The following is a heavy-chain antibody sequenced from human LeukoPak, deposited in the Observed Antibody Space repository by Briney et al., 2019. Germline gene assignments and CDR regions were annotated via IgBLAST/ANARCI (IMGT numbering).Heavy chain of an antibody. D-gene: IGHD5-18*01. CDR2: IWYDGSNK. J-gene: IGHJ6*02. CDR1: GFTFRSHA. V-gene: IGHV3-33*06. CDR3: AKVSGRIQIWPQPFGDGMDV. Sequence: PGTSLRLSCATSGFTFRSHAMHWVRQSPGKGLEWVAQIWYDGSNKYYADSVKGRFTISRDNSKNTLYLQMNSLRVEDTAVYYCAKVSGRIQIWPQPFGDGMDVWGQGTTVTVSS.